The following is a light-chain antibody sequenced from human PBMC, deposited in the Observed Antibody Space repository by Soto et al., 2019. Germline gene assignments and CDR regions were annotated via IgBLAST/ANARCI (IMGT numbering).Light chain of an antibody. V-gene: IGLV2-8*01. CDR2: EVS. CDR1: SSDVGGYNY. Sequence: QSVLTQPPSASGSPGQSVTISCTGTSSDVGGYNYVSWYQQHPGKAPKLMIYEVSNRPSGVPDRFSGSKSGNTASLTVSGLQAEDEAYYYCSSYAGSNTVFGGGTKLTVL. CDR3: SSYAGSNTV. J-gene: IGLJ2*01.